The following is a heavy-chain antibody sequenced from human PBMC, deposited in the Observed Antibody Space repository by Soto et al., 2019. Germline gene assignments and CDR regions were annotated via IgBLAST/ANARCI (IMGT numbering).Heavy chain of an antibody. CDR2: IGHSGST. J-gene: IGHJ4*02. CDR1: GYSFSSGYY. D-gene: IGHD2-2*01. CDR3: ARVGIVVVPVAMSKPDYYFDY. V-gene: IGHV4-38-2*01. Sequence: PSETLSLTCAVSGYSFSSGYYWGWLRPPPGKGLEWVGIIGHSGSTYYNQSLKSRVTISVDTSKNQLYLKLNSVTAADTAVYYCARVGIVVVPVAMSKPDYYFDYLGQGXLVTVSS.